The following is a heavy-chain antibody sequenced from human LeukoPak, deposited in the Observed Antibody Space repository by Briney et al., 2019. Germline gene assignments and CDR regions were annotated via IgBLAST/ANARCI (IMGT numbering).Heavy chain of an antibody. CDR2: ISYDGGKT. V-gene: IGHV3-30*04. D-gene: IGHD1-1*01. CDR1: GLPHSIHA. CDR3: AKEGTGIHFDY. J-gene: IGHJ4*02. Sequence: GGSLRLLRGASGLPHSIHAIHWVRHPRGKALEWVAEISYDGGKTYYADSVKGRFTICRDNSKSTRYLQMNSLRAEDTAVYFCAKEGTGIHFDYWGQGTLVTVSS.